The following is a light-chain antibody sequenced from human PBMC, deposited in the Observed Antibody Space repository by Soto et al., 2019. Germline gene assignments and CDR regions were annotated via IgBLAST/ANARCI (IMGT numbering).Light chain of an antibody. Sequence: VLTQSPGPLSLSPGDGATLSCMASQSVSSNYLAWYQQKAGQAPRLLIYGASSRATGIPDRFSGSGSGTDFTLTISRLEAEDFAVYYCQQYGNSPITFGQGTRLEIK. CDR3: QQYGNSPIT. CDR2: GAS. J-gene: IGKJ5*01. CDR1: QSVSSNY. V-gene: IGKV3-20*01.